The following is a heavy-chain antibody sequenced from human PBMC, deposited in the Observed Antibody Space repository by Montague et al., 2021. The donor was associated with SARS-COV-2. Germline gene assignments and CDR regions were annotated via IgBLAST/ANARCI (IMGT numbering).Heavy chain of an antibody. CDR2: IYXDYYR. CDR3: AHLVGYGWGSYTDY. J-gene: IGHJ4*02. CDR1: GFSLSTSGVG. V-gene: IGHV2-5*02. D-gene: IGHD3-10*01. Sequence: VKPTQTLTLTCTFSGFSLSTSGVGVGWIRQPPGKSLEWLALIYXDYYRRYSPSLKSRLTITKDTSNNQVVLTMTNMDPVDTATYYCAHLVGYGWGSYTDYWGQGTLVTVSS.